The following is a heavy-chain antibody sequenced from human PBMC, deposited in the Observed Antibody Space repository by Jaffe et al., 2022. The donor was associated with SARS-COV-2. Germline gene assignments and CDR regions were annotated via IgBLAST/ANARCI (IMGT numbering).Heavy chain of an antibody. J-gene: IGHJ6*02. CDR1: GGSISNDSYW. V-gene: IGHV4-39*01. CDR2: IFYSGST. D-gene: IGHD3-10*01. Sequence: LQLEESGPGLVKPSETLSLTCTVSGGSISNDSYWWGWVRQSPGMDLEWIGSIFYSGSTYYNPSFRSPVTLSVDTSKNQFSLRLTSVTAADTARYFCVGRIYLYYYYGTDIWGQGTTVTVAS. CDR3: VGRIYLYYYYGTDI.